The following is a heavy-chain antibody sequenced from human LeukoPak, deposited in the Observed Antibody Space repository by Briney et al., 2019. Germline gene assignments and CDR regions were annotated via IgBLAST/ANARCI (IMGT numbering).Heavy chain of an antibody. CDR3: ARGITFGGVIEMFDY. D-gene: IGHD3-16*02. V-gene: IGHV4-34*01. J-gene: IGHJ4*02. CDR1: GGSISSGGYS. CDR2: INHSGST. Sequence: SETLSLTCAVSGGSISSGGYSWSWIRQPPGKGLEWIGEINHSGSTNYNPSLKSRVTISVGTSKNQFSLKLSSVTAADTAVYYCARGITFGGVIEMFDYWGQGTLVTVSS.